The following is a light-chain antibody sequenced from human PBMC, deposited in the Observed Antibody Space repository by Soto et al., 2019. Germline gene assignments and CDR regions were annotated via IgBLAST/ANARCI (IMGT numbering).Light chain of an antibody. CDR3: QQYASSPLT. Sequence: EIVLTQSPGTLSLSPGERATLSCRASQTVGNNYLAWYQQKPGQTPRLLIHGASNRATGIPDRISGSGSGTDFALFISGLEPEDFAVYYCQQYASSPLTFGGGNKVEIK. J-gene: IGKJ4*01. V-gene: IGKV3-20*01. CDR1: QTVGNNY. CDR2: GAS.